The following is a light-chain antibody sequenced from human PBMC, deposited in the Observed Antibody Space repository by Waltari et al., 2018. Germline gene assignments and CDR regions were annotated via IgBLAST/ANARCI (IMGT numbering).Light chain of an antibody. CDR1: NRDVGSYSL. CDR2: GVT. CDR3: CSYAGSSTSSVV. Sequence: QSALTQPASVSGSPGQSTTISCTGSNRDVGSYSLVSWYQQHPCKAPKLLVYGVTRRPSGVAERFCGSESCNTASLTISGLQTEDEADYYCCSYAGSSTSSVVFGTGTKVIVL. J-gene: IGLJ1*01. V-gene: IGLV2-23*02.